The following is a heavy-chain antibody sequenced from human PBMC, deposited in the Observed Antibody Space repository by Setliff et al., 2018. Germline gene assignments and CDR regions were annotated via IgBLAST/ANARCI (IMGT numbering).Heavy chain of an antibody. D-gene: IGHD3-22*01. J-gene: IGHJ6*03. V-gene: IGHV3-30*04. CDR2: ILYDGSNE. Sequence: PGGSLRLSCEASGFTFSHYPMHWVRQAPGKGLEWVAVILYDGSNEYYADSVKGRFTISRDNSKDTLYLQMNSLRAEDTAVYYCVVGYYDSSGYYLSYYYYYMDVWGKGTTVTVSS. CDR3: VVGYYDSSGYYLSYYYYYMDV. CDR1: GFTFSHYP.